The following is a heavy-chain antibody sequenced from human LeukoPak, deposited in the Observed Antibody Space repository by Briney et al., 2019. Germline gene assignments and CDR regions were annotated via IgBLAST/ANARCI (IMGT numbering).Heavy chain of an antibody. CDR2: MSPNSGDT. J-gene: IGHJ3*02. CDR1: GYTFTTHD. Sequence: ASVKVSCKASGYTFTTHDINWVRQATGQGLEWLGWMSPNSGDTGYAQKFQGRVTMTRDTSISTAYMELSRLRSDDTALYYCARARLGTTPFDSFNIWGQGTMVTVSS. CDR3: ARARLGTTPFDSFNI. D-gene: IGHD1-26*01. V-gene: IGHV1-8*01.